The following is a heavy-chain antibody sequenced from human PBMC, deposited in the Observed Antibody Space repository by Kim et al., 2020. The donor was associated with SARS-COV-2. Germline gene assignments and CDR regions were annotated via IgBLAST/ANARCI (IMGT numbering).Heavy chain of an antibody. J-gene: IGHJ4*02. D-gene: IGHD5-12*01. Sequence: GGSLRLSCAASGFTFSSYEMNWVRQAPGKGLEWVSYISSSGSTIYYADSVKGRFTISRDNAKNSLYLQMNSLRAEDTAVYYCARALFGEWLRLESRDYWGQGTLVTVSS. V-gene: IGHV3-48*03. CDR2: ISSSGSTI. CDR1: GFTFSSYE. CDR3: ARALFGEWLRLESRDY.